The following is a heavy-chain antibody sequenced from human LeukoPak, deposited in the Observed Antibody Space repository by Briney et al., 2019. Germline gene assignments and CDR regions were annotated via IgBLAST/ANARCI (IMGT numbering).Heavy chain of an antibody. J-gene: IGHJ4*02. D-gene: IGHD5-12*01. Sequence: GGSLRLSCAASGFTFSSYSMNWVRQAPGKGLEWVSYVSSSSSTIHYADSVKGRFIISRDNAKNSLYLQMDSLRAEDTAVYYCVREGLYSGYEWYWGQGTLVTVSS. CDR2: VSSSSSTI. CDR3: VREGLYSGYEWY. CDR1: GFTFSSYS. V-gene: IGHV3-48*01.